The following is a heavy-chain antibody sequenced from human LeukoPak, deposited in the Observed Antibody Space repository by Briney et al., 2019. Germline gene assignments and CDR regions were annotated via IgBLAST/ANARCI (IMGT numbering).Heavy chain of an antibody. V-gene: IGHV3-21*01. J-gene: IGHJ4*02. D-gene: IGHD2-15*01. Sequence: GGSLRLSCAASGFSFRSYSMDWVRQAPGKGLEWVSSITGSSSYISYADSVKGRFTISRDNAENSLYLQMNDLRAGDTAVYYCASGAEGWNYWGQGTLVTVSS. CDR1: GFSFRSYS. CDR3: ASGAEGWNY. CDR2: ITGSSSYI.